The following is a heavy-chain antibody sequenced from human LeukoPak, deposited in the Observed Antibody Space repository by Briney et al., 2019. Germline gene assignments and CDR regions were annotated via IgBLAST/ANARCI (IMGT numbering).Heavy chain of an antibody. CDR3: ARGGYYYDSSGYYYVFDY. Sequence: ASVTVSCTASGYTFTSYDINWVRQATGQGLEWMGWMNPNSGNTGYAQKFQGRVTMTRNTSISTAYMELSSLRSEDTAVYYCARGGYYYDSSGYYYVFDYWGQGTLVTVSS. V-gene: IGHV1-8*01. J-gene: IGHJ4*02. CDR2: MNPNSGNT. CDR1: GYTFTSYD. D-gene: IGHD3-22*01.